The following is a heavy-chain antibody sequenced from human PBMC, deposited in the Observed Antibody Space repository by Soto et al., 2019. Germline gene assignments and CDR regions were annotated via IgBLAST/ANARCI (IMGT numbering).Heavy chain of an antibody. Sequence: QIQLLQSGGDVKKPGASVKVSCKASGYIFTNYGVSWVRQAPGQGLEWMGWISGNNGKKNYAQEFQGRVTMNTDTSTSTAYMELRSLRSDDTAVYFCARQYCGADCNTHDPIDMWGQGTMVTVSS. V-gene: IGHV1-18*01. CDR1: GYIFTNYG. D-gene: IGHD2-21*02. CDR3: ARQYCGADCNTHDPIDM. CDR2: ISGNNGKK. J-gene: IGHJ3*02.